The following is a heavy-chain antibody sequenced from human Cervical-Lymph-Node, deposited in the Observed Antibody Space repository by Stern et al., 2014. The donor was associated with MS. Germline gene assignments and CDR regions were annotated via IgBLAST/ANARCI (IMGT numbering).Heavy chain of an antibody. CDR3: ARSPATPSGYDRFDY. CDR2: IFPRDSNT. V-gene: IGHV5-51*03. D-gene: IGHD5-12*01. J-gene: IGHJ4*02. CDR1: GYLFDDYW. Sequence: VQLVESGAEVKKPGESLKISCEASGYLFDDYWIGWVRQMSGRGLELVAIIFPRDSNTRYSPSVQGPVPISADKSISTAYLQWSSRKASAPAMYYCARSPATPSGYDRFDYWGQGALVTVSS.